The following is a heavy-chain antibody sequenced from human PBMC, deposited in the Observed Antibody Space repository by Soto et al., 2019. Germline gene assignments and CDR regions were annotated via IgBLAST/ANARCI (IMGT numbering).Heavy chain of an antibody. V-gene: IGHV3-33*01. Sequence: QVQLVESGGGVVQPGRSLRLSCAASGFTFSNYGMHWVRQAPGKGLEWVAVILNDGSNRYHADSVKDRFTISRDNSKNRLYLPMNSLRAEDTAVYYCARDDEYSGNGMDVWGQGTTVTVS. D-gene: IGHD3-10*01. CDR1: GFTFSNYG. J-gene: IGHJ6*02. CDR3: ARDDEYSGNGMDV. CDR2: ILNDGSNR.